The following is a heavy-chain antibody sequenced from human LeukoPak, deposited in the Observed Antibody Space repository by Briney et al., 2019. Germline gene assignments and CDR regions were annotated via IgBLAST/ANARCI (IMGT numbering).Heavy chain of an antibody. Sequence: SETLSLTCTVSGGSISSSSYYWGWIRQPPGKGLEWIGSIYYSGSTYYNPSLKSRVTISVDTSKNQFSLKLSSVTAADTAVYCCASPMRRNAFDIWGQGTMVTVSS. CDR1: GGSISSSSYY. D-gene: IGHD3-22*01. CDR2: IYYSGST. CDR3: ASPMRRNAFDI. J-gene: IGHJ3*02. V-gene: IGHV4-39*01.